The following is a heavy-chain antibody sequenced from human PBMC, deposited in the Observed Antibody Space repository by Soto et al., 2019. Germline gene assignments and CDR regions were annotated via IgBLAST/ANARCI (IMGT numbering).Heavy chain of an antibody. V-gene: IGHV3-53*01. Sequence: EVQLVESGGGLIQPGGSLRLSCAASGFTVSSNYMSWVRQAPGKGLEWVSVIYSGGSTYYADSVKGRFTISRDNSKNTLYLQMNSLGAEDTAVYYCARNYDSTAGGAFDIWGQGTMVTVSS. CDR1: GFTVSSNY. CDR3: ARNYDSTAGGAFDI. CDR2: IYSGGST. J-gene: IGHJ3*02. D-gene: IGHD3-22*01.